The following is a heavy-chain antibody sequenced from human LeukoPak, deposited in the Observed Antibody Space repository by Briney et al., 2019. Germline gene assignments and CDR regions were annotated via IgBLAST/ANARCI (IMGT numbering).Heavy chain of an antibody. V-gene: IGHV4-34*01. J-gene: IGHJ3*02. CDR1: GGSFSGYY. D-gene: IGHD2/OR15-2a*01. CDR2: INHSGST. CDR3: AREQYFDAFDI. Sequence: SETLSLTXAVYGGSFSGYYWSWLRQPRGKGLEWIGEINHSGSTNYNPSLKSRVTISVDTSKNQFSLKLSSVTAADTAVYYCAREQYFDAFDIWGQGTMVTVSS.